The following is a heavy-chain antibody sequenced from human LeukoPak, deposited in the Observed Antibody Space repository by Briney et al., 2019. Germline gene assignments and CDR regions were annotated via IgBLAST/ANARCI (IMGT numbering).Heavy chain of an antibody. D-gene: IGHD5-24*01. CDR3: ARGMMEMATIRDYYYYYMDV. CDR1: GYTFTSYG. J-gene: IGHJ6*03. CDR2: ISAYNGNT. V-gene: IGHV1-18*01. Sequence: ASVKVSCKASGYTFTSYGISWVRQAPGRGLEWMGWISAYNGNTNYAQKLQGRVTMTTDTSTSTAYMELRSLRSDDTAVYYCARGMMEMATIRDYYYYYMDVWGRGTTVTISS.